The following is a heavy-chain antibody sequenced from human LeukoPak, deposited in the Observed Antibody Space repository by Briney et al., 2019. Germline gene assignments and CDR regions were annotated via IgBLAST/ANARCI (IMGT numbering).Heavy chain of an antibody. D-gene: IGHD3-10*01. Sequence: ASVKVSCKASGHTYTSYDINWVRQATGQGLEWMGWMNPNSGNTGYAQKFQGRVTMTRNTSISTAYMELSSLRSEDTAVYYCARAPLWSFSYYYYGMDVWGQGTTVTVSS. CDR2: MNPNSGNT. CDR1: GHTYTSYD. CDR3: ARAPLWSFSYYYYGMDV. J-gene: IGHJ6*02. V-gene: IGHV1-8*01.